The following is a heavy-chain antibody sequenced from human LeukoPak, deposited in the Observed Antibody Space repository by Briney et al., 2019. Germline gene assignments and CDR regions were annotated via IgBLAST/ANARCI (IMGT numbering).Heavy chain of an antibody. D-gene: IGHD3-10*01. CDR2: FTHLETT. Sequence: PSETLSLTCDVYGGSFRGYYWTWIRQSPGKGLEWLGEFTHLETTNYNPSLKSRVTVSVDTSKNQFSLSSTSVTAADTAVYFCARGNRRLGYYGSGSRLPYDSWGQGTLVTVSS. CDR3: ARGNRRLGYYGSGSRLPYDS. J-gene: IGHJ5*02. V-gene: IGHV4-34*01. CDR1: GGSFRGYY.